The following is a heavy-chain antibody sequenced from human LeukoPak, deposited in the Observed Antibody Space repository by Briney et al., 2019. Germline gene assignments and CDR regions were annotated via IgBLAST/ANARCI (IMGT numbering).Heavy chain of an antibody. D-gene: IGHD3-22*01. CDR2: INHSGST. Sequence: SETLSLTCAVYGGSFSGYYWSWIRQPPGKGLEWIGEINHSGSTNYNPSLKSRVTISVDTSKNQFSLNLTSVTAADTAVYYCARLRRDYDSSGYYYYFDAFDIWGQGTMVTVSS. J-gene: IGHJ3*02. CDR3: ARLRRDYDSSGYYYYFDAFDI. V-gene: IGHV4-34*01. CDR1: GGSFSGYY.